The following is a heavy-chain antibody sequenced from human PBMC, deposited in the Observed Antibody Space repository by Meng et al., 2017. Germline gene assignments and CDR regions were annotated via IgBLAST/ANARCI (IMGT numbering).Heavy chain of an antibody. D-gene: IGHD5-18*01. Sequence: GESLKISCAASGFTFSSYGMSWVRQAPGKGLEWVSAISGSGGNTYYADSVQGRFTISRDSSKNTLYLQMNSLRGEDTAVYHCAKGGGYSYGYVASWGQGTLVTVSS. CDR2: ISGSGGNT. J-gene: IGHJ4*02. V-gene: IGHV3-23*01. CDR3: AKGGGYSYGYVAS. CDR1: GFTFSSYG.